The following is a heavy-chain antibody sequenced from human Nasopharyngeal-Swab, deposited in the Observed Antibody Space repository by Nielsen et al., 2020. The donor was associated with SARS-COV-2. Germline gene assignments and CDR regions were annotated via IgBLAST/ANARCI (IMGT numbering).Heavy chain of an antibody. CDR1: GFTFSSYA. J-gene: IGHJ4*02. Sequence: GESLKISCAASGFTFSSYAMSWVRQAPGKVLEWVSVIYSGGSSTYYADSVKGRFTISRDNSKNTLYLQMNSLRAEDTAVYYCAKDQGSYYDYWGQGTLVTVSS. CDR2: IYSGGSST. CDR3: AKDQGSYYDY. V-gene: IGHV3-23*03. D-gene: IGHD1-26*01.